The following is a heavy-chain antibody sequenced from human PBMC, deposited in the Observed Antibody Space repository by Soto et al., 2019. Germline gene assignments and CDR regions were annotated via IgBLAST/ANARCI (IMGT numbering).Heavy chain of an antibody. CDR3: ARGVLDPDYYFDY. Sequence: EVQLVESGGGLVQPGGSLRLSCAASGFTFSSYAMHWVRQAPGKGLEYVSAISSNGGSTYYANSVKGRFTISRDNSKNTLYLQMGSLRAEDMAVYYCARGVLDPDYYFDYWGQGTLVTVSS. V-gene: IGHV3-64*01. CDR2: ISSNGGST. CDR1: GFTFSSYA. D-gene: IGHD3-3*01. J-gene: IGHJ4*02.